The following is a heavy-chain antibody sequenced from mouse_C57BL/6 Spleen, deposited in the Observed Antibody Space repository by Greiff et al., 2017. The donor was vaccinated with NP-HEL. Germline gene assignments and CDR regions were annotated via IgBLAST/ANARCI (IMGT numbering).Heavy chain of an antibody. J-gene: IGHJ4*01. CDR2: ISSGGSYT. V-gene: IGHV5-6*02. D-gene: IGHD2-4*01. CDR1: GFTFSSYG. CDR3: ARQRDDYDGTAMDY. Sequence: EVMLVESGGDLVKPGGSLKLSCAASGFTFSSYGMSWVRQTPDKRLEWVATISSGGSYTYYPDSVKGRFTISRDNAKNTLYLQMSSLKSEDTAMYYCARQRDDYDGTAMDYWGQGTSVTVSS.